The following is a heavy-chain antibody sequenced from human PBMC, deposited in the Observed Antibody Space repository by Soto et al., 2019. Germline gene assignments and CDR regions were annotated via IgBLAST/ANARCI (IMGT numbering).Heavy chain of an antibody. CDR3: ARHEGNGNVWPLDY. V-gene: IGHV4-39*01. Sequence: QVQLLESGPGLVKPSETLSLTCTVSGDSIGTTHSYWAWIRQSPGKGLEWIGNIHYSGSTYYMPSLRSRVTLSVDTSKNQFSLRLPSVTAEDTAVYYCARHEGNGNVWPLDYWGQGILVTVSS. CDR1: GDSIGTTHSY. J-gene: IGHJ4*02. D-gene: IGHD2-8*01. CDR2: IHYSGST.